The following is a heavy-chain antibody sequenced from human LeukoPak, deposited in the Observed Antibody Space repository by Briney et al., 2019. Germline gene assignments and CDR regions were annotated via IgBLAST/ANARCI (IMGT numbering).Heavy chain of an antibody. CDR2: ISGSGGST. Sequence: GGSLRLSCAASGFTFSSYAMSWVRQAPGKGLEWVSAISGSGGSTYYADSVKGRFTISRDNSKNTLYLQMNSLRAEDTAVYYCAKLGYCSSTSCYKVPEYYYYYYGMDVWGQGTTVTVSS. D-gene: IGHD2-2*02. V-gene: IGHV3-23*01. CDR1: GFTFSSYA. CDR3: AKLGYCSSTSCYKVPEYYYYYYGMDV. J-gene: IGHJ6*02.